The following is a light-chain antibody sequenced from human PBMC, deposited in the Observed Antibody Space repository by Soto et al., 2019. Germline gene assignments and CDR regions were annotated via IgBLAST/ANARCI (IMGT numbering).Light chain of an antibody. CDR1: QSVSSSY. V-gene: IGKV3-20*01. CDR3: PQYASSPRT. CDR2: GAS. J-gene: IGKJ4*01. Sequence: EIVLTQSPGTLSLSPGERATLSCRASQSVSSSYLAWYQQKPGQAPRLLIYGASSRATGIPDRFSGSGSGTDFTLTISRLAPEDFAVYYCPQYASSPRTFGGGTKVEIK.